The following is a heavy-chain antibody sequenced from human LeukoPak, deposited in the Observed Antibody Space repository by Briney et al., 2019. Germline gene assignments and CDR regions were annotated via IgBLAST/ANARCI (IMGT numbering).Heavy chain of an antibody. J-gene: IGHJ4*02. Sequence: GSLRLSCAVSGFDVNDNHMYWVRQGPGKGLEWVAIIYSDGKTYYADSVRGRFTISRDNSKNTLYLQMNSLRAEDTAVYYCARDRYDYWGQGTLVTVSS. D-gene: IGHD3-16*02. CDR2: IYSDGKT. V-gene: IGHV3-53*05. CDR1: GFDVNDNH. CDR3: ARDRYDY.